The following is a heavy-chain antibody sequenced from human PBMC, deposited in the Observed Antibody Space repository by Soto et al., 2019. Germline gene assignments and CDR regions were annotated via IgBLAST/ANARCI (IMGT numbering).Heavy chain of an antibody. D-gene: IGHD2-21*02. V-gene: IGHV4-31*03. CDR2: IYYSGST. Sequence: SETLSLTCTVSGGSISSGGYYWSWIHQHPGKGLEWIGYIYYSGSTYYNPSLKSRVTISVDTSKNQFSLKLSSVTAADTAIYYCARSGVTGIVIPSHWFDPWGQGTLVTVSS. CDR3: ARSGVTGIVIPSHWFDP. CDR1: GGSISSGGYY. J-gene: IGHJ5*02.